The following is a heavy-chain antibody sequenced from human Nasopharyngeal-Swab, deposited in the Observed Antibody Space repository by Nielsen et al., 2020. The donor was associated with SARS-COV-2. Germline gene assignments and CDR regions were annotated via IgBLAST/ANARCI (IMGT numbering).Heavy chain of an antibody. V-gene: IGHV3-23*01. Sequence: GGSLRLSCAASGFTFSSYAMSWVRQAPGKGLEWVSAISGSGGSTYYADSVKGRFTISRDNSKNTLCLQMNSLRAEDTAVYYCAVYGSGSSSFDIWGQGTMVTVSS. D-gene: IGHD3-10*01. J-gene: IGHJ3*02. CDR1: GFTFSSYA. CDR3: AVYGSGSSSFDI. CDR2: ISGSGGST.